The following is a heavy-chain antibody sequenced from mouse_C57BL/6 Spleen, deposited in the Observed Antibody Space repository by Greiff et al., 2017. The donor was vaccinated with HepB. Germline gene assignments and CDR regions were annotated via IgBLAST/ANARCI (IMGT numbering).Heavy chain of an antibody. V-gene: IGHV1-19*01. D-gene: IGHD1-1*01. CDR3: ARWGTTVVATSPLDY. J-gene: IGHJ2*01. Sequence: EVQLQQSGPVLVKPGASVKMSCKASGYTFTDYYMNWVKQSHGKSLEWIGVINPYNGGTSYNQKFKGKATLTVDKSSSTAYMELNSLTSEDSAVYYCARWGTTVVATSPLDYWGQGTTLTVSS. CDR2: INPYNGGT. CDR1: GYTFTDYY.